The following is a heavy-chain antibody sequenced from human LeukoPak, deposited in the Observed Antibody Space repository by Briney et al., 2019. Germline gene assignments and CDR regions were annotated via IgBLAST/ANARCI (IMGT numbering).Heavy chain of an antibody. D-gene: IGHD3-3*01. CDR3: ARDLGLTIFGVVIKSHYYYGMDV. CDR2: ISSSSSYI. V-gene: IGHV3-21*01. CDR1: GFTFSSYS. J-gene: IGHJ6*02. Sequence: GGSLRLSCAASGFTFSSYSMNWVRQAPGKGLEWVSSISSSSSYIYYADSVKGRFTISRDNAKNSLYLQMSSLRAEDTAVYYCARDLGLTIFGVVIKSHYYYGMDVWGQGTTVTVSS.